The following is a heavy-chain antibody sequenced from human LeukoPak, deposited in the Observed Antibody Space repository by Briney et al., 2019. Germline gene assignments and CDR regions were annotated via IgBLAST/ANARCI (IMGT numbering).Heavy chain of an antibody. CDR2: TYYRSKWHY. D-gene: IGHD2/OR15-2a*01. CDR3: ARGNTDAYYYYYGMDV. Sequence: SQTLSLTCGISGDSVSNKNTAWNWIRQSPSRGLEWLGRTYYRSKWHYGYAVSVKSRITINPDTSKNQFSLKLSSVTAADTAVYYCARGNTDAYYYYYGMDVWGQGTTVTVSS. V-gene: IGHV6-1*01. CDR1: GDSVSNKNTA. J-gene: IGHJ6*02.